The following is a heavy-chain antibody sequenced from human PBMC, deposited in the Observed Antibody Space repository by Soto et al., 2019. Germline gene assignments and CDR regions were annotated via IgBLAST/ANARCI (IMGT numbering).Heavy chain of an antibody. CDR3: TTDNPINKY. CDR1: GFTFSNAW. Sequence: GGSRRLSCAASGFTFSNAWMSWVRQAPGKGLEWVGRIKSYTNGGTTDYAAPVKGRFAISRDDSKNTLYLQMNSLKTEDAGVYYCTTDNPINKYWGQGTLVTVSS. V-gene: IGHV3-15*01. J-gene: IGHJ4*02. CDR2: IKSYTNGGTT.